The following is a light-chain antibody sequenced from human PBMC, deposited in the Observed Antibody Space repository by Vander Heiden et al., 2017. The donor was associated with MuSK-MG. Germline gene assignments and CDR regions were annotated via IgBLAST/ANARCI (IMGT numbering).Light chain of an antibody. J-gene: IGKJ1*01. CDR1: QTVTSSY. V-gene: IGKV3-20*01. Sequence: EIVLTQSPGTLSLATGERATLSCRASQTVTSSYLAWYQQKPGQAPRLLIYGASTRATGIPDRFSGRESGTQFTLIISRLEPEDAAVYYCQQDSGSPWTFGEGTKVEIK. CDR2: GAS. CDR3: QQDSGSPWT.